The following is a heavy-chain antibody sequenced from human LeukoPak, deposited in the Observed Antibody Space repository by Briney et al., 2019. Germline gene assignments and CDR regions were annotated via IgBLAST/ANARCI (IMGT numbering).Heavy chain of an antibody. Sequence: SVKVSCKASGGTFSSYAISWVRQAPGQGLKWMGGFIPVFGPANYAQKFQGRVTITADESTSTAYMELSSLRSEDTAVYYCARAGEVYNSGSYLEYWGQGTLVTVSS. V-gene: IGHV1-69*01. CDR3: ARAGEVYNSGSYLEY. CDR2: FIPVFGPA. CDR1: GGTFSSYA. J-gene: IGHJ4*02. D-gene: IGHD6-19*01.